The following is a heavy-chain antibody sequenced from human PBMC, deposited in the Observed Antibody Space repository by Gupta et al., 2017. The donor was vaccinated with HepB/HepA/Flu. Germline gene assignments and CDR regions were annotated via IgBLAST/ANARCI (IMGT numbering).Heavy chain of an antibody. CDR2: IDWDDDK. D-gene: IGHD3-3*01. CDR1: GFSLSTSGMC. V-gene: IGHV2-70*15. CDR3: ARTGGSGHPVSDV. J-gene: IGHJ6*02. Sequence: QVTLRESGPALVKPTQTLTLTCTFSGFSLSTSGMCVSWIRQPPGKTLEWLARIDWDDDKYYSTSLKTRLTISKDTSKNQVVLTMTKMDPVDTATYYCARTGGSGHPVSDVWGQGTTVTVSS.